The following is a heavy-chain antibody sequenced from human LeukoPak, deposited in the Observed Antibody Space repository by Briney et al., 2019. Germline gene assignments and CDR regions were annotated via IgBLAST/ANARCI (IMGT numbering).Heavy chain of an antibody. D-gene: IGHD7-27*01. CDR3: ARKLGTVDDY. J-gene: IGHJ4*02. CDR2: IYSGGSP. V-gene: IGHV3-53*01. Sequence: GGSLRLPCAASGFTVSTNYMSWVRQSPGKGLEWVSVIYSGGSPYYADSVKGGFTISRDNSKNTLYLQMNSLRVEDTAMYYCARKLGTVDDYWGQGTLVTVSS. CDR1: GFTVSTNY.